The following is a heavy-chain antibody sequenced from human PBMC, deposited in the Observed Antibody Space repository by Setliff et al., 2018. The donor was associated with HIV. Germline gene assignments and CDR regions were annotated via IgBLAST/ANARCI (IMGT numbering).Heavy chain of an antibody. CDR1: GYSVSSGYY. CDR2: MYYTGTT. Sequence: PSETLSLTCAVSGYSVSSGYYWAWIRQAPGKGLQWIGQMYYTGTTDYNPSLSSRVTISQDKSRNQFSLKLTSVTATDTAIYYCVRGPQLTTTPYFYYYYMDVWGEGTTVTVSS. D-gene: IGHD1-1*01. J-gene: IGHJ6*03. CDR3: VRGPQLTTTPYFYYYYMDV. V-gene: IGHV4-38-2*01.